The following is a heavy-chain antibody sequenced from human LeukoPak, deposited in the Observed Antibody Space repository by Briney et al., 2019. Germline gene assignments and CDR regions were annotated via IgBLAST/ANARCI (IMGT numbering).Heavy chain of an antibody. CDR2: INWDGGST. J-gene: IGHJ6*03. CDR3: ARDLSTWDSYCSSTSCYYYYYMDV. D-gene: IGHD2-2*01. CDR1: GLTFRDYG. V-gene: IGHV3-20*04. Sequence: GGSLRLSCTGSGLTFRDYGMSWVRQAPGKGLEWVSGINWDGGSTGYGVSVKGRFTISRDNAKNSLFLQMDSLRTEDTAVYYCARDLSTWDSYCSSTSCYYYYYMDVWGKGTTVTVSS.